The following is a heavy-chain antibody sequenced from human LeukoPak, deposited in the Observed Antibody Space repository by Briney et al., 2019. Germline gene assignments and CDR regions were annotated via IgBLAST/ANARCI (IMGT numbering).Heavy chain of an antibody. CDR2: ISSSSSYI. CDR3: AELGITMIGGV. V-gene: IGHV3-11*06. CDR1: GSTFSDHY. J-gene: IGHJ6*04. Sequence: GGSLRLSCAASGSTFSDHYLDWVRQAPGKGLEWVSSISSSSSYIYYADSVKGRFTISRDNAKNSPYLQMNSLRAEDTAVYYCAELGITMIGGVWGKGTTVTISS. D-gene: IGHD3-10*02.